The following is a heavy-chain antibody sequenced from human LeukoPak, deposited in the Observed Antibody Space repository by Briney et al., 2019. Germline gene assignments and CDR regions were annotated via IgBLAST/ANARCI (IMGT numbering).Heavy chain of an antibody. CDR3: ARESGDTRTVNSFDF. D-gene: IGHD2-21*01. J-gene: IGHJ4*01. V-gene: IGHV4-39*07. CDR2: ILFRGAT. Sequence: SETLSLTCTVSGDSISSYSYYWAWIRQPPGKGLEWIGSILFRGATYYNPSLKPRIIMSVDTSQNHFSLKLTSVTAADTAVYFCARESGDTRTVNSFDFWGRGTLITVSS. CDR1: GDSISSYSYY.